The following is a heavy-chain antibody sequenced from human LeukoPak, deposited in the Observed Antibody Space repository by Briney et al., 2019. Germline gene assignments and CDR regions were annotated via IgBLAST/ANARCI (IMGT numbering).Heavy chain of an antibody. Sequence: PGRSLRLSCAASGFTFSSYGMHWVRQAPGKGLEWVAVISYDGSNKYYADSVKGRFTISRDNSKNTLYLQMNGLRAEDTAVYYCAKYMPPNYYDSSGYYRGDAFDIWGQGTMVTVSS. J-gene: IGHJ3*02. CDR2: ISYDGSNK. CDR3: AKYMPPNYYDSSGYYRGDAFDI. D-gene: IGHD3-22*01. CDR1: GFTFSSYG. V-gene: IGHV3-30*18.